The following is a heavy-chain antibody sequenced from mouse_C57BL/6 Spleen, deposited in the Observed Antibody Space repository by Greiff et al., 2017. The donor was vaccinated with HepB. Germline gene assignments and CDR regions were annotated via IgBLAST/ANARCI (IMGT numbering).Heavy chain of an antibody. Sequence: EVKLMESGAELVRPGASVKLSCTASGFNIKDDYMHWVKQRPEQGLEWIGWIDPENGDTEYASKFQGKATITADTSSNTAYLQLSSLTSEDTAVYYCTTTTPTRGFAYWGQGTLVTVSA. CDR1: GFNIKDDY. J-gene: IGHJ3*01. D-gene: IGHD1-2*01. CDR2: IDPENGDT. CDR3: TTTTPTRGFAY. V-gene: IGHV14-4*01.